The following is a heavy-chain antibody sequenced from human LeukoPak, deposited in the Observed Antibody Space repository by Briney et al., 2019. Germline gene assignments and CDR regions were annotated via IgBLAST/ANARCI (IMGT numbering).Heavy chain of an antibody. J-gene: IGHJ4*02. V-gene: IGHV3-7*04. CDR2: IKQDGSEK. Sequence: HPGGSLRLSCAASGFTFGSYWMSWVRQAPGKGLEWVANIKQDGSEKYYVDSVKGRFTISRDNAKNSLYLQMNSLRAEDTAVYYCARDLAYWGQGTLVTVSS. CDR3: ARDLAY. CDR1: GFTFGSYW.